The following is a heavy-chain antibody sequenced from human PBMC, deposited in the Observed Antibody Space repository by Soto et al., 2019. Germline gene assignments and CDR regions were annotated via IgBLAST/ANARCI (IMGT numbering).Heavy chain of an antibody. Sequence: SPTLPLTCAISGDSVSSNSAAWNWIRQSPSRGLEWLGRTYYRSKWYNDYAVSVKSRITINPDTSKNQFSLQLNSVTPEDTAVYYCARALQLAYGMDFWGHGTTGTMSS. CDR3: ARALQLAYGMDF. CDR1: GDSVSSNSAA. J-gene: IGHJ6*02. CDR2: TYYRSKWYN. D-gene: IGHD6-6*01. V-gene: IGHV6-1*01.